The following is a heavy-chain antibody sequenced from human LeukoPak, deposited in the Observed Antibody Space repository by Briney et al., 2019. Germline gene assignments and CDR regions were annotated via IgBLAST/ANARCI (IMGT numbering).Heavy chain of an antibody. V-gene: IGHV4-39*07. CDR3: AKGGKGFPLGLRFDS. Sequence: SETLSLTCTVSGGSISSSSYYWGWIRQPPGKGLEWIGTIYYSGNTYYNPSLKSRVTISVDTSKNQFSLNLTSLTAADTAVYYCAKGGKGFPLGLRFDSWGQGTLVSVSS. CDR1: GGSISSSSYY. J-gene: IGHJ4*02. D-gene: IGHD2-21*01. CDR2: IYYSGNT.